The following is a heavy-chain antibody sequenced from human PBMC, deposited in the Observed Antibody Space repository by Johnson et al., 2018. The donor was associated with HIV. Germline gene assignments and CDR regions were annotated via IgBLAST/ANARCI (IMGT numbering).Heavy chain of an antibody. J-gene: IGHJ3*02. D-gene: IGHD6-6*01. CDR3: AIGRDQQLAGGAFDI. Sequence: QVQLVESGGGLVQPGGSLRLSCVASGFIFSTYTMHWVRQAPGKGLEWVAVISYDETNQYYADSVKGRFIISRDNSKNTLYLQMNSLRGEDTGVYYCAIGRDQQLAGGAFDIWGQGTMLIVSS. V-gene: IGHV3-30*04. CDR2: ISYDETNQ. CDR1: GFIFSTYT.